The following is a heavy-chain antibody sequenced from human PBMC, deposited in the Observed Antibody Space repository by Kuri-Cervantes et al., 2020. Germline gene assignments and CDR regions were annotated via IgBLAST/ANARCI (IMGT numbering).Heavy chain of an antibody. CDR1: GFNFDKYG. D-gene: IGHD2-15*01. CDR3: AREPVIGYCSGGSCYGGMDV. J-gene: IGHJ6*02. Sequence: GESLKISCAASGFNFDKYGMHWVRQAPGKGLEWVAVIWFDGSTKYYADSVKGRFTISRDNSKNTLFLQMNSLRAEDTAVYYCAREPVIGYCSGGSCYGGMDVWGQGTTVTVSS. CDR2: IWFDGSTK. V-gene: IGHV3-33*01.